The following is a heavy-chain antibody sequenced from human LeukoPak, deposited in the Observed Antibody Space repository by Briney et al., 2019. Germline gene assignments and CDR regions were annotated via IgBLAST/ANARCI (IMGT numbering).Heavy chain of an antibody. CDR3: ARRPFYYDSSGYLPPNAFDI. Sequence: GESLKISCKGSGYSFTSYWTGWVRRMPGKGLEWMGIIYPGDSDTRYSPSFQGQVTISADKSISTAYLQWSSLKASDTAMYYCARRPFYYDSSGYLPPNAFDIWGQGTMVTVSS. V-gene: IGHV5-51*01. D-gene: IGHD3-22*01. CDR1: GYSFTSYW. J-gene: IGHJ3*02. CDR2: IYPGDSDT.